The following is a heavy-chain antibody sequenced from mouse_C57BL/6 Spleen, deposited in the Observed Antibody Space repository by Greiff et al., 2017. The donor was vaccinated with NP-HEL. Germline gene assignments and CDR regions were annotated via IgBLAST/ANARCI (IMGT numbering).Heavy chain of an antibody. CDR2: ISSGSSTI. CDR1: GFTFSDYG. V-gene: IGHV5-17*01. D-gene: IGHD1-1*01. CDR3: ARRDGSSLTSDWYFDV. J-gene: IGHJ1*03. Sequence: DVMLVESGGGLVKPGGSLKLSCAASGFTFSDYGMHWVRQAPEKGLEWVAYISSGSSTIYYADTVKGRFTISRDNAKNTLFLQMTSLRSEDTAMYYCARRDGSSLTSDWYFDVWGTGTTVTVSS.